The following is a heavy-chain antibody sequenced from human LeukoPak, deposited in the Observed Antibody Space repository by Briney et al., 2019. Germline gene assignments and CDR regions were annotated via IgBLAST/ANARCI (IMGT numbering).Heavy chain of an antibody. J-gene: IGHJ3*02. V-gene: IGHV3-53*01. D-gene: IGHD3-22*01. CDR3: ARDSSAYYGFDM. CDR2: IYSGGST. CDR1: GFTVSSSY. Sequence: GGSLRLSCAASGFTVSSSYMSWVRQAPGKGLEWVAIIYSGGSTYSADSVKGRFTISRDNSKNTVSLHMNSLRAEDTAVYYCARDSSAYYGFDMWGQGTMVTVSS.